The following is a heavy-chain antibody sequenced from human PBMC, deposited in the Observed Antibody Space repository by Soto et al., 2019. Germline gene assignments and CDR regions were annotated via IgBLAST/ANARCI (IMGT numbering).Heavy chain of an antibody. CDR3: AGAPNWVYFDF. CDR2: IYYTGST. D-gene: IGHD7-27*01. V-gene: IGHV4-59*01. J-gene: IGHJ4*02. CDR1: SGSISTYY. Sequence: QVQLQESGPGLVKPSETLSLTCTVSSGSISTYYWSWIRQPPGKGLEWIGYIYYTGSTNYNPSLTTRVAISMDTSKNQFALNLSSVTAADTAVYYCAGAPNWVYFDFWGLGTLVTVSS.